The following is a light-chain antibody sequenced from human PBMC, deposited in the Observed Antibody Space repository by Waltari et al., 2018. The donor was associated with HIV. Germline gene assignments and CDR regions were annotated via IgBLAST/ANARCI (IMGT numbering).Light chain of an antibody. V-gene: IGKV1-39*01. CDR2: GAS. J-gene: IGKJ4*01. Sequence: DIQVTQSPASLFASLGDRVILNCRTSQNVELSLNWYQQLPGRDPRLLIYGASLLERGVSSRFNGTGSGFDFNLTISNLRPEDFATYYCQQISEIPGSFGRGTKV. CDR1: QNVELS. CDR3: QQISEIPGS.